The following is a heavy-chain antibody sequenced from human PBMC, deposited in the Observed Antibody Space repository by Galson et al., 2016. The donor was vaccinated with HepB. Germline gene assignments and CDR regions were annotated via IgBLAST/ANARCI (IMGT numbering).Heavy chain of an antibody. Sequence: SETLSLTCTVSGDSISSSSYHWGWIRQPPGKGLEWIGTIYYSGSTYYNPSLKSRLTISVDTSKKQFSLKLNSVTAADTAVYYCGRHGDYYGSGSYTRFDYWGQGTLVTVSS. CDR2: IYYSGST. CDR3: GRHGDYYGSGSYTRFDY. CDR1: GDSISSSSYH. V-gene: IGHV4-39*01. D-gene: IGHD3-10*01. J-gene: IGHJ4*02.